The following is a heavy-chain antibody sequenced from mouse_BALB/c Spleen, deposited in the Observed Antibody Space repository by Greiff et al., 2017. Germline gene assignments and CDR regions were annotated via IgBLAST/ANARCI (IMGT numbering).Heavy chain of an antibody. CDR2: IDPSDSYT. D-gene: IGHD1-2*01. Sequence: QVQLQQPGAELVKPGASVKLSCKASGYTFTSYWMHWVKQRPGQGLEWIGEIDPSDSYTNYNQKFKGKATLTVDKSSSTAYMQLSSLTSEDSAVYYCARGTTATCAYWGQGTLVTVSA. CDR1: GYTFTSYW. CDR3: ARGTTATCAY. V-gene: IGHV1-69*02. J-gene: IGHJ3*01.